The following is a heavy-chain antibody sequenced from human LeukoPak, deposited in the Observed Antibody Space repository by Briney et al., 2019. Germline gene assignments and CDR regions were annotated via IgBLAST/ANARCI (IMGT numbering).Heavy chain of an antibody. CDR2: IYPGDSDT. D-gene: IGHD2-2*02. V-gene: IGHV5-51*01. Sequence: GESLKISCKGSGYSFTSYWIGWVRQMPGKGLEWMGIIYPGDSDTRYSPSFQGQVTISADKSISTACLQWSSLKASDTAMYYCARRASYCSSTSCYKDAGYYYYMDVWGKGTTVTVSS. J-gene: IGHJ6*03. CDR3: ARRASYCSSTSCYKDAGYYYYMDV. CDR1: GYSFTSYW.